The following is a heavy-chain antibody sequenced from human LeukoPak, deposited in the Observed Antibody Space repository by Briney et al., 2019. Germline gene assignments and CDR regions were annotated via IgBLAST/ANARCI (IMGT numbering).Heavy chain of an antibody. CDR3: ARLGANRSCTNGVCYCCDY. J-gene: IGHJ4*02. D-gene: IGHD2-8*01. CDR1: GLSVRGNY. CDR2: LYSGGNT. V-gene: IGHV3-66*01. Sequence: PGGSLRLSCAASGLSVRGNYMSWVRQAPGKGLEWVSVLYSGGNTFYADSVKGRFTVSRDNSRNTLYLQMSSLRAEDTAVYYCARLGANRSCTNGVCYCCDYWGQGTLVTVSS.